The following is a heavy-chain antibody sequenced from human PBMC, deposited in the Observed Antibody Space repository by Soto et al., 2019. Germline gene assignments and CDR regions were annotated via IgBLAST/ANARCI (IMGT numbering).Heavy chain of an antibody. D-gene: IGHD3-10*01. Sequence: QVQLVESGGGVVQPGRSLRLSCAASGFTFSSYAMHWVRQAPGKGLEWVAGISYHGSNKYYADSVMGRFTISRDNSKNTLYLQMNSLRAEDTAVYYCARDHELYGVLLWFGEFDYWGQGTLVTVSS. CDR3: ARDHELYGVLLWFGEFDY. CDR2: ISYHGSNK. J-gene: IGHJ4*02. V-gene: IGHV3-30-3*01. CDR1: GFTFSSYA.